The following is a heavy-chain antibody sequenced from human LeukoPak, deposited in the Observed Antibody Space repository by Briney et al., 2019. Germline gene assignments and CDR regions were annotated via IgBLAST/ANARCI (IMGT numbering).Heavy chain of an antibody. J-gene: IGHJ3*02. D-gene: IGHD1-26*01. Sequence: SETLSLTCAVYGGSFSGYYWSWIRQPPGKGLEWIGEINHSGSTNYNPSLKSRVTISVDTSKNQFSLKLSSVTAADTAVYYCARDASGSYYLDAFDIWGQGTMVTVSS. CDR3: ARDASGSYYLDAFDI. V-gene: IGHV4-34*01. CDR2: INHSGST. CDR1: GGSFSGYY.